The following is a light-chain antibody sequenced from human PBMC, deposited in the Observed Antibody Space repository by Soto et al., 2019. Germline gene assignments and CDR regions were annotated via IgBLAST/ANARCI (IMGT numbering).Light chain of an antibody. CDR3: QQRSNWPWT. CDR2: DAF. V-gene: IGKV3-11*01. Sequence: DIVLTQSPATLSLSPGERATLSCRASQSVSSYLAWYQQQPGQAPRLLIYDAFNRATGIPARFSGSGSGTDFTLTISSLEPEDFAVYYCQQRSNWPWTFGQGTKVEIK. J-gene: IGKJ1*01. CDR1: QSVSSY.